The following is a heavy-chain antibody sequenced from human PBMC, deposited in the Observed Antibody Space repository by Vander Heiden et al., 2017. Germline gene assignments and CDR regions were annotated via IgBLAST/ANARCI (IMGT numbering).Heavy chain of an antibody. CDR2: IWYDGDNK. J-gene: IGHJ4*02. V-gene: IGHV3-33*01. CDR3: ARDPSTMDGDYPRY. CDR1: GFTFTTYG. Sequence: QVQLVESGGGVVQPGRALRLSCAASGFTFTTYGIPWVRQAPGRGLGWVAHIWYDGDNKYYADSVKGRFTTSRDNSKNTVYLQMNSLRPDDTAVYYCARDPSTMDGDYPRYWGQGTLVTVSS. D-gene: IGHD4-17*01.